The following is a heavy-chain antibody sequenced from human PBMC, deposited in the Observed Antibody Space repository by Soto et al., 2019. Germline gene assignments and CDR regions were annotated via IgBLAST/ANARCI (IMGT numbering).Heavy chain of an antibody. CDR3: ARENFRIAAAGTDFDY. Sequence: LRLSCAASGFTFSSYWMSWVRQAPGKGLEWVANIKQDGSEKYYVDSVKGRFTISRDNAKNSLYLQMNSLRAEDTAVYYCARENFRIAAAGTDFDYWGQGTLVTVSS. J-gene: IGHJ4*02. V-gene: IGHV3-7*03. CDR1: GFTFSSYW. CDR2: IKQDGSEK. D-gene: IGHD6-13*01.